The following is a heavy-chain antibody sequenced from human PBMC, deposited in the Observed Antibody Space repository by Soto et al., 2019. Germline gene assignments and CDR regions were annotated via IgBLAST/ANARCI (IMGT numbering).Heavy chain of an antibody. CDR1: SASISSSSYT. CDR2: IYYSGTT. CDR3: ARLHGYCISRSCYGHYAMDV. Sequence: QLQLQESGPGLVKPSETLSLTCTVSSASISSSSYTWGWIRQPPGKGLEWIGSIYYSGTTYYNPSLYSRVPVYVDTHKNQFSLMVTSGTAADTAVYYCARLHGYCISRSCYGHYAMDVWGQGTTVTVSS. J-gene: IGHJ6*02. V-gene: IGHV4-39*01. D-gene: IGHD2-2*01.